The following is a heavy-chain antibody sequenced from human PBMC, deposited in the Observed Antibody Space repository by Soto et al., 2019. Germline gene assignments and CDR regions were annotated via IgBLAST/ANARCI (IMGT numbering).Heavy chain of an antibody. J-gene: IGHJ4*02. Sequence: QVQLVQSGAEVKKPGSSVKVSCKASGGTFSSYAISWVRQAPGQGLEWMGGIIPIFGTANYAQKFQVRVTITADESTSTAYMELSSLRSEDTAVYYCATRGRGYSSGWSGHFFDYWGQGTLVTVSS. CDR2: IIPIFGTA. CDR3: ATRGRGYSSGWSGHFFDY. CDR1: GGTFSSYA. V-gene: IGHV1-69*01. D-gene: IGHD6-19*01.